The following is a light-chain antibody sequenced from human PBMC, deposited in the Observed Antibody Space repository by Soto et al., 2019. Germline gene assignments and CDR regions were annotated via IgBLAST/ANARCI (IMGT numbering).Light chain of an antibody. Sequence: LTHPASVSGSPGHSITISCTGTSSDVGGYIYVSWYQQHPGKAPKLMIYDVTSRPSGVSYRFSGSKSGNTASLTISGLQAEEEADYYCSSYTTSSYYVFGTGTKVTVL. CDR2: DVT. V-gene: IGLV2-14*01. CDR1: SSDVGGYIY. CDR3: SSYTTSSYYV. J-gene: IGLJ1*01.